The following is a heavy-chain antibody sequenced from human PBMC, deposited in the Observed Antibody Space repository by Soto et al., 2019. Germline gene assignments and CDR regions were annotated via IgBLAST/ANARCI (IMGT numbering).Heavy chain of an antibody. CDR3: ARGLAAGTVDFDY. CDR2: IYYSGAT. D-gene: IGHD6-13*01. V-gene: IGHV4-30-4*01. J-gene: IGHJ4*02. Sequence: SETLSLTCTVPAGSTVSRDYYWNWIRQPPVKGLEGIGYIYYSGATHYNPSLERRLTISVDRFKKQFSLRLRSVTAADTAVYLCARGLAAGTVDFDYWGQGTLVTVYS. CDR1: AGSTVSRDYY.